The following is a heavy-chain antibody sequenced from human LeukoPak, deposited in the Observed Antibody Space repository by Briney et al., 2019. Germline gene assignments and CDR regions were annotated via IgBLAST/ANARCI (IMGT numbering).Heavy chain of an antibody. CDR3: ARSKLKPPYYDSSGYYF. CDR2: ISSSSSYI. D-gene: IGHD3-22*01. J-gene: IGHJ4*02. V-gene: IGHV3-21*01. Sequence: PGGSLRLSCAASGFSFSTYVMNWVRQAPGKGLEWVSSISSSSSYIYYADSVKGRFTISRDNAKNSLYLQMNSLRAEDTAVYYCARSKLKPPYYDSSGYYFWGQGTLVTVSS. CDR1: GFSFSTYV.